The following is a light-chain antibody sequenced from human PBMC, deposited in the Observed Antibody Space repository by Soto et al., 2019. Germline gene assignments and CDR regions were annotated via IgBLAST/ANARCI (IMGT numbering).Light chain of an antibody. V-gene: IGLV2-14*03. CDR2: EVS. J-gene: IGLJ1*01. CDR3: TSFAPGRIYV. Sequence: QSVLTQPASVTGSPGQSITISCTATSSDIGAYYYVSWYQQHPGRAPRLIIYEVSHRFSGLSSRFSGSIPGNTASLTLSGLLAEDEGDYYCTSFAPGRIYVFGSGTKVTVL. CDR1: SSDIGAYYY.